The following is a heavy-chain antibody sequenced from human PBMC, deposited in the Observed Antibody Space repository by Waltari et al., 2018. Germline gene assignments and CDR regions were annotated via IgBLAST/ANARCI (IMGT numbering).Heavy chain of an antibody. CDR3: ARVVKYYDSFGFPSDYMDV. Sequence: QVQLRESGPGLVKPSQTLSLTCTVSGGSVSSGLTYGSWFRQSPGKGLEWIGYIYHSGTTYYNPSLRGRITLSVDTSNYQSSLKLTSVTAADTAVYYCARVVKYYDSFGFPSDYMDVWGKGTTVIISS. V-gene: IGHV4-30-4*08. J-gene: IGHJ6*03. CDR1: GGSVSSGLTY. CDR2: IYHSGTT. D-gene: IGHD3-22*01.